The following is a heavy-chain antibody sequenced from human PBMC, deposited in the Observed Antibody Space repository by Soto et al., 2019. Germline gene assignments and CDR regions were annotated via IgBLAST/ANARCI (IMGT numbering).Heavy chain of an antibody. D-gene: IGHD6-13*01. CDR1: GFTFSSYA. CDR2: ISGSGGST. J-gene: IGHJ4*02. Sequence: GGSLRLSCAASGFTFSSYAMSWVRKAKGKGLEWVSGISGSGGSTYYADSVKGRFTISRDNSKNTLYLQMNSLRAEDTAVYYCATSYGNAWYTYWGQGTQVTVSS. V-gene: IGHV3-23*01. CDR3: ATSYGNAWYTY.